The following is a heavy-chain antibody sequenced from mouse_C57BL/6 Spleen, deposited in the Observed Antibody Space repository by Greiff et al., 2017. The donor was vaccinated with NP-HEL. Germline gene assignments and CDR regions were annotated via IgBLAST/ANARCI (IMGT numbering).Heavy chain of an antibody. J-gene: IGHJ4*01. D-gene: IGHD2-4*01. CDR2: IDPEDGDT. Sequence: DVQLQESGAELVRPGASVKLSCTASGFNIKDYYMHWVKQRPEQGLEWIGRIDPEDGDTEYAPKFQGKATMTADTSSNTAYLQLSSLTSEDTAVYYCILIYYDYDGRYSYAMDYWGQGTSVTVSS. CDR1: GFNIKDYY. CDR3: ILIYYDYDGRYSYAMDY. V-gene: IGHV14-1*01.